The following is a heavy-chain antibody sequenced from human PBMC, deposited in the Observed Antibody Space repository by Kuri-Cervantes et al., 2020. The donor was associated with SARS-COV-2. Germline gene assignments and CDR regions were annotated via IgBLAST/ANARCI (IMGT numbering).Heavy chain of an antibody. V-gene: IGHV3-72*01. CDR3: ARVGFYSYYGMDV. Sequence: GGSLRFSCAASGFTFSDHYMDWVRQAPGKGLEWVGRTRNKVNSYTTEYAASVKGRFTISRDDSKNSLYLQMNNLKTDDTAMYYCARVGFYSYYGMDVWGQGTTVTVSS. J-gene: IGHJ6*02. CDR2: TRNKVNSYTT. D-gene: IGHD2-15*01. CDR1: GFTFSDHY.